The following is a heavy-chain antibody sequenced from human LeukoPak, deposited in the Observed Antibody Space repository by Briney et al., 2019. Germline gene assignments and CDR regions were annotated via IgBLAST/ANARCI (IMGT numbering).Heavy chain of an antibody. CDR3: VKDPGIAVAGTHYYYGMDV. Sequence: SGGSLRLSCSASGFTPSYYAMHWVRQAPGKGLEYVSAISSNGGTTYYADSVKGRFTISRDKSKKTLYLQMSSLRADDIAVYYCVKDPGIAVAGTHYYYGMDVWGQGTTVTVSS. CDR2: ISSNGGTT. V-gene: IGHV3-64D*09. J-gene: IGHJ6*02. CDR1: GFTPSYYA. D-gene: IGHD6-19*01.